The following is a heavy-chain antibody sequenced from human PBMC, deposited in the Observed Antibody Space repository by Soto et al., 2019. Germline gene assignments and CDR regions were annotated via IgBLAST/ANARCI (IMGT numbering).Heavy chain of an antibody. Sequence: GGSLRLSCAASGFTFSSYSMNWVRQAPGKGLEWVSSISSSSSYIYYADSVKGRFTISRDNAKNSLYLQMNSLRAEDTAVYYCARRKKDGTENEYGSGGSCYFPAYWGQGTLVTVSS. J-gene: IGHJ4*02. V-gene: IGHV3-21*01. CDR3: ARRKKDGTENEYGSGGSCYFPAY. D-gene: IGHD2-15*01. CDR1: GFTFSSYS. CDR2: ISSSSSYI.